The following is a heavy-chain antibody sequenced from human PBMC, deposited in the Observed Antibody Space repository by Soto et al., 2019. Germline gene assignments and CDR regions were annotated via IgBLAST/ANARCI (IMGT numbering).Heavy chain of an antibody. D-gene: IGHD2-2*01. Sequence: SETLSLTCAVYGGYFSGYYWSWIRQPPGKGLEWIWEINHSGSTNYNPSLKSRVTISVDTSKNQFSLKLSSVTAADTAVYYCARGGLPEYCSSTSGYYYYYGMDVWGQGTTVTVSS. CDR3: ARGGLPEYCSSTSGYYYYYGMDV. CDR1: GGYFSGYY. CDR2: INHSGST. V-gene: IGHV4-34*01. J-gene: IGHJ6*02.